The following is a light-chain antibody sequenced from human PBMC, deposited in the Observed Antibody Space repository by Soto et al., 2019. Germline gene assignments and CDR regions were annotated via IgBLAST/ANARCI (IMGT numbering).Light chain of an antibody. CDR1: QGLLDSDGRTH. Sequence: DIVLTQTPLSLSVTPGQPASISCNSSQGLLDSDGRTHLYWYVQNTGQPPQALIYEVSKRSSGVPDRFSGSGSGTHFTLTMSRVQAEDAGIYYCMQSLQLNTFGGGNKVEI. V-gene: IGKV2D-29*01. CDR3: MQSLQLNT. CDR2: EVS. J-gene: IGKJ4*01.